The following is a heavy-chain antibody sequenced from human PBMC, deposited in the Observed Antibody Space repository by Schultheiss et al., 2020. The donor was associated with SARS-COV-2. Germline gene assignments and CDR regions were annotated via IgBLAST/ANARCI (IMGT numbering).Heavy chain of an antibody. CDR1: GYTFTSYG. D-gene: IGHD5-18*01. CDR3: ARITAMAIYYYYGMDV. Sequence: ASVKVSCKASGYTFTSYGISWVRQAPGQGLEWMGWISAYNGNTNYAQKLQGRVTMTTDTSTGTAYMELRSLRSEDTAVYYCARITAMAIYYYYGMDVWGQGTTVTVSS. J-gene: IGHJ6*02. CDR2: ISAYNGNT. V-gene: IGHV1-18*01.